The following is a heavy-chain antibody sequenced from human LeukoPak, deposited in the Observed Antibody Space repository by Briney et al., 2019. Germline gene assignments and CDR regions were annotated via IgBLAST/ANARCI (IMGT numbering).Heavy chain of an antibody. Sequence: PSETLSLTCTVSGGSISSSHYYWGWIRQTPGKGLERFGTIYYSGTTYYNPALESRATISEDTSKNQFSLTLRSVTAADTAVYYCARQLSDYCYYYIDVWGKRTTVTVSS. CDR1: GGSISSSHYY. CDR3: ARQLSDYCYYYIDV. V-gene: IGHV4-39*01. CDR2: IYYSGTT. D-gene: IGHD2/OR15-2a*01. J-gene: IGHJ6*03.